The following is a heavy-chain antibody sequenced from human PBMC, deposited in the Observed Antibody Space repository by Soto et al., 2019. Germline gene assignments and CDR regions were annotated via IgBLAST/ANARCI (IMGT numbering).Heavy chain of an antibody. D-gene: IGHD6-19*01. CDR2: FDPEDGET. V-gene: IGHV1-24*01. CDR3: ATQDHSSGWYVGYYFDY. CDR1: GYTLTELS. Sequence: ASVKVSCKVSGYTLTELSMHWVRQAPGKGLEWMGGFDPEDGETIYAQKFQGRVTMTEDTSTDTAYMELSSLRSEDTAVYYCATQDHSSGWYVGYYFDYWGQGTLVTVSS. J-gene: IGHJ4*02.